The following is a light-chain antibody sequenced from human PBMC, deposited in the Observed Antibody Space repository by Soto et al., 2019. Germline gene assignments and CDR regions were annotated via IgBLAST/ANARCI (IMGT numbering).Light chain of an antibody. CDR1: SXDVGAYNY. CDR3: ASYTTISTYV. J-gene: IGLJ1*01. CDR2: DVT. Sequence: QSVLTQPASVSGPPGQSITISCTGTSXDVGAYNYVSWYQHHPGKAPRPVIYDVTNRPSGISDRFSGSKSGNTASLTISGLLAEDEADYYCASYTTISTYVFGTGTKVTV. V-gene: IGLV2-14*01.